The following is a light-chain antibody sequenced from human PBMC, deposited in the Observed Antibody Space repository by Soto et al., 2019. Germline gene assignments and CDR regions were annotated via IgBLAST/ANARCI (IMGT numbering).Light chain of an antibody. CDR3: QPYHSHPRT. CDR2: WAS. J-gene: IGKJ1*01. V-gene: IGKV4-1*01. CDR1: QSGLYSSNNKNY. Sequence: LGVRAKIKCKSRQSGLYSSNNKNYLAWYQQKPGQPPKLLIYWASTRESGVPDRFSCSGSGTDVTLTSSRVQAEDLTRYYCQPYHSHPRTFGEGTKVDNK.